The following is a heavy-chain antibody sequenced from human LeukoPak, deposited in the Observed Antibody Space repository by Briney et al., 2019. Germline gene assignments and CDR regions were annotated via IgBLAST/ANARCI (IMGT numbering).Heavy chain of an antibody. Sequence: PGGSLRLSCAASGFTFSSYAMSWVRQAPGKGLEWVSAISGSGGSTYYADSVKGRFTISRDNSKNTPYLQMNSLRAEDTAVYYCAKAYYDFWSGYYPLFDYWGQGTLVTVSS. D-gene: IGHD3-3*01. CDR3: AKAYYDFWSGYYPLFDY. CDR1: GFTFSSYA. V-gene: IGHV3-23*01. J-gene: IGHJ4*02. CDR2: ISGSGGST.